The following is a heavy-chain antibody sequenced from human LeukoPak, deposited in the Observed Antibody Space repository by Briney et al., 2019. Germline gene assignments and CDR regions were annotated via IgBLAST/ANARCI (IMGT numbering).Heavy chain of an antibody. CDR2: INRDGSRT. D-gene: IGHD3-9*01. V-gene: IGHV3-74*01. Sequence: GGSLRLACAASGFTFSTSWMHWVRHAPGKGLVWVSHINRDGSRTTYADSVKGRFTISRDNAKNTVYLQMNSLRAEDTALYFCVRSLTGTDDYWGQGTLVTVSS. J-gene: IGHJ4*02. CDR1: GFTFSTSW. CDR3: VRSLTGTDDY.